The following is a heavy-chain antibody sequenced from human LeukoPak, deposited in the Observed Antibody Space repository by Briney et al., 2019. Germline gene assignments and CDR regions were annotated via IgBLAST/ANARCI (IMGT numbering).Heavy chain of an antibody. V-gene: IGHV4-30-4*01. Sequence: PSETLSLTCTVSGGSISSGDYYWSWVRQPPGKGLEWIVYIYYSGSTYYNPSLKSRVTISVDTSKNQFSLKLSSVTAADTAVYYCARGQDIVATSLWGQGTLVTVSS. D-gene: IGHD5-12*01. CDR1: GGSISSGDYY. CDR2: IYYSGST. CDR3: ARGQDIVATSL. J-gene: IGHJ4*02.